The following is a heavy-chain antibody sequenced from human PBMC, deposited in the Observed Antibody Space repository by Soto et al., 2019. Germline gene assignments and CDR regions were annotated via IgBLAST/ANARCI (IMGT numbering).Heavy chain of an antibody. V-gene: IGHV2-70*11. CDR3: ARSTYYYDSSGYGFYYFDY. J-gene: IGHJ4*02. CDR2: IHWDDDK. D-gene: IGHD3-22*01. CDR1: WVSLSTSGMC. Sequence: SCPTLGEPPQTLPLTRPFSWVSLSTSGMCVSWIRQPPGEAPEWLARIHWDDDKYYSTSLKTRLTISKDTSKNQVVLTMTDMDPVDTATYYCARSTYYYDSSGYGFYYFDYWGQGTLVTVSS.